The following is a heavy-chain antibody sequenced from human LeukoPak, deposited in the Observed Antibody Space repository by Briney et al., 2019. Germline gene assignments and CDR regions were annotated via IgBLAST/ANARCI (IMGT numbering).Heavy chain of an antibody. CDR1: GFTFSSYA. D-gene: IGHD6-13*01. Sequence: PGGSLRLSCAASGFTFSSYAMSWVRQAPGRGLEWVSGISGSGSSTYYADSVKGRFTIFRDNSKNTLYLQMNSLRAEDTAVYYCASSYSSNWYAFDIWGQGTMVTVSS. V-gene: IGHV3-23*01. CDR3: ASSYSSNWYAFDI. CDR2: ISGSGSST. J-gene: IGHJ3*02.